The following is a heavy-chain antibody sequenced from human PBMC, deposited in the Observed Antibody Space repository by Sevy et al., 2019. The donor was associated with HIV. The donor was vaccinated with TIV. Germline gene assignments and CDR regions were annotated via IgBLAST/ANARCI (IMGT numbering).Heavy chain of an antibody. V-gene: IGHV3-30*18. CDR1: GFSFSYYD. CDR3: ANAYSGSYSHSYLYALDV. CDR2: ISHDGINE. J-gene: IGHJ6*02. Sequence: GGSLRLSCIGSGFSFSYYDIHWVRQAPGKGLDWVARISHDGINEYYADSVKGRFTISRDNSKNTVYLEMNSLRNEDTAIFFCANAYSGSYSHSYLYALDVWGQGTTVTVSS. D-gene: IGHD1-26*01.